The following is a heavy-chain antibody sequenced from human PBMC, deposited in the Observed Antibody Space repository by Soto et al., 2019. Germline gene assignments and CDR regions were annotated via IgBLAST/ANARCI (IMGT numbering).Heavy chain of an antibody. Sequence: LALTSAVYGGSFSGYYWSWIRQPPGKGLEWIGEINHSGSTNYNPSLKSRVTISVDTSKNQFSLKLSSVTAADTAVYYCARGEQQWLSLDYWGQGTLVTVSS. CDR1: GGSFSGYY. V-gene: IGHV4-34*01. J-gene: IGHJ4*02. D-gene: IGHD6-19*01. CDR3: ARGEQQWLSLDY. CDR2: INHSGST.